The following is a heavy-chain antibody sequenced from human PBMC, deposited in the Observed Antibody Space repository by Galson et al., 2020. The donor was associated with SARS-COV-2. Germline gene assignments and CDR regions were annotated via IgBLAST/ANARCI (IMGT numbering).Heavy chain of an antibody. CDR3: AKETSSGYCSRLNCWSWAFGM. CDR2: ISRDGSNK. Sequence: GESLKISCAASGFNFRSYGMHWVRQAPGKGLEWVAVISRDGSNKYYADSVKGRFTISRDNSKNALYLQMDSLRAEDTAVYYCAKETSSGYCSRLNCWSWAFGMWGQGTIVSVSS. CDR1: GFNFRSYG. V-gene: IGHV3-30*18. D-gene: IGHD2-2*03. J-gene: IGHJ3*02.